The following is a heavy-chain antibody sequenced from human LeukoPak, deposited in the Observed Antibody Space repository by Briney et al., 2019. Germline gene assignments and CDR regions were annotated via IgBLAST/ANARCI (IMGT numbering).Heavy chain of an antibody. J-gene: IGHJ5*02. CDR1: EYSFTGGW. CDR3: ARDLEVDP. CDR2: IYSGGST. Sequence: GGSLRLSCEVSEYSFTGGWMSWVRQAPGKGLEWVSVIYSGGSTYYADSVKGRFTISRDNSKNTLYLQMYSLRAEDTAVYYCARDLEVDPWGQGTLVTVSS. V-gene: IGHV3-66*01.